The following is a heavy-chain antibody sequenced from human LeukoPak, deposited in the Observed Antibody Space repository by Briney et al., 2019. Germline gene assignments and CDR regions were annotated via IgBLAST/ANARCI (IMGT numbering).Heavy chain of an antibody. D-gene: IGHD6-25*01. CDR1: GYSITSGYY. V-gene: IGHV4-38-2*02. Sequence: SETLSLTCTVSGYSITSGYYWGWIRQPPGKGLEWIGGIHHSGSTYYNPSLKSLVTISVDMSENQFSLKLNSVTAADTAVYYCASLAGIVADNWFDPWGQGTLVTVSS. J-gene: IGHJ5*02. CDR2: IHHSGST. CDR3: ASLAGIVADNWFDP.